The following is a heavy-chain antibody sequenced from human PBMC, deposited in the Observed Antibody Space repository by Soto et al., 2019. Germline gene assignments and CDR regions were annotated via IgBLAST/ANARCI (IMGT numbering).Heavy chain of an antibody. CDR1: GFLVSSHG. V-gene: IGHV3-33*01. J-gene: IGHJ4*02. Sequence: QVQLVESGGGVVQPGRPLRLSCATSGFLVSSHGYHWVRQAPGKGLEWVGAIWHDGSKISYADSVKGRFTISRDDAKNTLELQMNSLRAADTAVDHFARDDGINVLNFWGQGTLVTVSS. CDR3: ARDDGINVLNF. D-gene: IGHD1-20*01. CDR2: IWHDGSKI.